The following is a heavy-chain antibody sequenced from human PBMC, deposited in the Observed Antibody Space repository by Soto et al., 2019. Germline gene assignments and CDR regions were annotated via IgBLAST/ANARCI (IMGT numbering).Heavy chain of an antibody. CDR1: SYTFSRCG. J-gene: IGHJ6*02. CDR3: ARSGSVPYYYYGLDV. V-gene: IGHV1-18*01. CDR2: ISTYNGDT. D-gene: IGHD1-26*01. Sequence: VQLVQCGAEVKKPGASVKVSCKASSYTFSRCGISWVRQARGQGIEWMGWISTYNGDTNYAQKVQGRVTMTTDTSTSTAFMELMSLRSDVTAVYYCARSGSVPYYYYGLDVWGQGTTVTVSS.